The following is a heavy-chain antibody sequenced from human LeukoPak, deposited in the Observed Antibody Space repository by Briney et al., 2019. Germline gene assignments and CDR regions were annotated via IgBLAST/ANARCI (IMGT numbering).Heavy chain of an antibody. CDR2: IRYDGSNR. J-gene: IGHJ4*02. D-gene: IGHD3-3*01. Sequence: GGSLRLSCTASGFIFSTYVMHWVRQAPGKGLEWVPFIRYDGSNRNYADSVKGRFTISRDNSKNTLYLQMNSLRAEDTAVYYCAKAFSNYDFWSGFDYWRPGTLVTVSS. CDR3: AKAFSNYDFWSGFDY. V-gene: IGHV3-30*02. CDR1: GFIFSTYV.